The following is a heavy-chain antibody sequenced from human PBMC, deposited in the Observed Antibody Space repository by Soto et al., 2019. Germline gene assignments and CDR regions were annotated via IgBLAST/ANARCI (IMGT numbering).Heavy chain of an antibody. Sequence: GGSLRLSCAASGFTFSSYGMHWVRQAPGKGLEWVAVIWYDGSNKYYADSVKGRFTISRDNSKNTLYLQMNSLRAEDTAVYYCARDYCSGGSCPPDYWGQGTLVTVCS. J-gene: IGHJ4*02. D-gene: IGHD2-15*01. CDR1: GFTFSSYG. CDR3: ARDYCSGGSCPPDY. V-gene: IGHV3-33*01. CDR2: IWYDGSNK.